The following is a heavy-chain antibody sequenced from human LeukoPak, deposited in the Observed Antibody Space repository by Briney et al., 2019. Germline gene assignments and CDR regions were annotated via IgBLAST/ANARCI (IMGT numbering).Heavy chain of an antibody. J-gene: IGHJ4*02. CDR1: GFTFSDYS. D-gene: IGHD3-22*01. V-gene: IGHV3-30*04. CDR2: IAYDGDNK. CDR3: ARGGQYDTSGYYPIDY. Sequence: PGGSLRLSCAASGFTFSDYSMHWVRQTPGKGLEWVAPIAYDGDNKYYADSVKGRFTISRDNSKNTLFLQMNSLRAEDTAVYYCARGGQYDTSGYYPIDYWGQGTLVTVSS.